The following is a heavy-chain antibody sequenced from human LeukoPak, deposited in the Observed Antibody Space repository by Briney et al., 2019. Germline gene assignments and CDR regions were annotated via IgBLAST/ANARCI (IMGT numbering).Heavy chain of an antibody. CDR1: GFTFGDHG. CDR2: IRSKAYGGTT. CDR3: TRPRYCSGGSCYFDY. Sequence: PGGSLRLSCTGSGFTFGDHGMSWVRQAPGKGLEWVGFIRSKAYGGTTEYAASVKGRFTISRDDSKSIAYLQMNSLKTEDTAVYYCTRPRYCSGGSCYFDYWGQGTLVTVSS. V-gene: IGHV3-49*04. J-gene: IGHJ4*02. D-gene: IGHD2-15*01.